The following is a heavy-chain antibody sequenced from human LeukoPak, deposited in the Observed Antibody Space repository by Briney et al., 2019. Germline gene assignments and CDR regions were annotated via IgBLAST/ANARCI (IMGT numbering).Heavy chain of an antibody. CDR3: ARPYCSSTSCYSEPGFDY. J-gene: IGHJ4*02. CDR2: INPSGGST. Sequence: ASVKVSCKAFGGTFSSYAISWVRQAPGQGLEWMGIINPSGGSTSYAQKFQGRVTMTRDTSTSTVYMELSSLRSEDTAVYYCARPYCSSTSCYSEPGFDYWGQGTLVTVSS. V-gene: IGHV1-46*01. CDR1: GGTFSSYA. D-gene: IGHD2-2*01.